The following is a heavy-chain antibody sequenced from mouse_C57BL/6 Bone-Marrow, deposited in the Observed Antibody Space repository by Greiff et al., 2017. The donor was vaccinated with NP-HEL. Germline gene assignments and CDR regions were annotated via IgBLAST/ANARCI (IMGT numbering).Heavy chain of an antibody. CDR1: GYAFSSSW. D-gene: IGHD1-1*01. J-gene: IGHJ1*03. V-gene: IGHV1-82*01. Sequence: QVQLQQSGPELVKPGASVKISCTASGYAFSSSWMNWVKQRPGKGLEWIGRIYPGDGDTNYNGTFKGKATLTADKSSSTAYMHLSSLTSDDSAVSYCARLPNTAVVATDWYFDDWGTGTTVTVSS. CDR2: IYPGDGDT. CDR3: ARLPNTAVVATDWYFDD.